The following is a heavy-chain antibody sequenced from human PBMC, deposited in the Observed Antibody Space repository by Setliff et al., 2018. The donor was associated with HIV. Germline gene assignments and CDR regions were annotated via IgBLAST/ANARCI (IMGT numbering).Heavy chain of an antibody. CDR2: INPSGGST. D-gene: IGHD6-19*01. Sequence: ASVKVSCKASGYTFTSYYMHWVRQAPGQGLEWMGIINPSGGSTSYAQKFQGRVTMTRDTSTSTVYMELSSLRSEDTAVYYCARDYSSGWYGLYYYGMDVWGQGTTVTVSS. CDR1: GYTFTSYY. CDR3: ARDYSSGWYGLYYYGMDV. J-gene: IGHJ6*02. V-gene: IGHV1-46*01.